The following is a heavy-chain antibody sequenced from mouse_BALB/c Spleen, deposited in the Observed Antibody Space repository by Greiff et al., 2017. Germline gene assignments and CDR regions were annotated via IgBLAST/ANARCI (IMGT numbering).Heavy chain of an antibody. Sequence: EVQVVESGGGLVKPGGSLKLSCAASGFAFSSYDMSWVRQTPEKRLEWVAYISSGGGSTYYPDTVKGRFTISRDNAKNTLYLQMSSLKSEDTAMYYCARHYYPGLWFAYWGQGTLVTVSA. CDR1: GFAFSSYD. CDR3: ARHYYPGLWFAY. D-gene: IGHD1-1*01. V-gene: IGHV5-12-1*01. J-gene: IGHJ3*01. CDR2: ISSGGGST.